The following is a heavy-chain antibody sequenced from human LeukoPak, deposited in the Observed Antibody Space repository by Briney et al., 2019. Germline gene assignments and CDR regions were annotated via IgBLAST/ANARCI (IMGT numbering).Heavy chain of an antibody. J-gene: IGHJ6*02. D-gene: IGHD2-21*02. V-gene: IGHV4-34*01. CDR2: INHSGST. Sequence: PSETLSLTCAVYGGSFSGYYWSWIRQPPGKGLEWIGEINHSGSTNYNPSLKGRVTISVDTSKNQFSLKLSSVTAADTAVYYCARWGCGGDCYAYYYYYGMDVWGQGTLVIVSS. CDR1: GGSFSGYY. CDR3: ARWGCGGDCYAYYYYYGMDV.